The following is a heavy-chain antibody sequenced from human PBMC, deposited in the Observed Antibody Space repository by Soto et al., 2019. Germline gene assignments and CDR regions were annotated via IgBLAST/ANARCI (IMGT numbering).Heavy chain of an antibody. D-gene: IGHD2-21*02. V-gene: IGHV3-23*01. CDR3: ATYGGDSGGFEYFKH. CDR1: GLTFSNYG. Sequence: EVQLLESGGGLVQPGGSLRLSCAASGLTFSNYGMTWVRQAPGKGLEWVSAISGSGDTYNVDSLKGRFTISIDNSKSTLFLQMNSLRAEDTAVYYCATYGGDSGGFEYFKHWGQGTLVTVSS. J-gene: IGHJ1*01. CDR2: ISGSGDT.